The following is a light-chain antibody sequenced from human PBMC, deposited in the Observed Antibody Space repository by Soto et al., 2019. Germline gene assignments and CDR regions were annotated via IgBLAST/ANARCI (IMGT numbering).Light chain of an antibody. J-gene: IGKJ4*01. CDR3: QQRCNWHPVT. V-gene: IGKV3-11*01. CDR2: DAS. Sequence: ILMTQSPYTLSLPPGERAPLSCGASQSISSYLAWYQQKPGQAPRLLILDASNRATGIPARFSGSGSGTDFTLTISSLEPEDFAIYYCQQRCNWHPVTFGGGTKVDNK. CDR1: QSISSY.